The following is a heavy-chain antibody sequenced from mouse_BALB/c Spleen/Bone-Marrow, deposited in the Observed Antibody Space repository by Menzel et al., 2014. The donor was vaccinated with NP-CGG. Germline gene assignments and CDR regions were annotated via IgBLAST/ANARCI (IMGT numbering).Heavy chain of an antibody. Sequence: EVKLQESGPGLVKPSQSLSLTCSVTGYSITSGYFWTWIRQFPGNKLEWMGYITYDGINNYNPSLKNRNSITRDTSKNQFFLKYNSVTTEYTAAYCCARRYYDSTSLDFWGQGTILTVSS. D-gene: IGHD1-1*01. CDR2: ITYDGIN. CDR1: GYSITSGYF. V-gene: IGHV3-6*02. CDR3: ARRYYDSTSLDF. J-gene: IGHJ2*01.